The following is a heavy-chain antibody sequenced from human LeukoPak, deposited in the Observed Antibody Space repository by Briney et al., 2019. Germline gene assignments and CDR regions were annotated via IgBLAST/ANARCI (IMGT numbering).Heavy chain of an antibody. J-gene: IGHJ4*02. CDR1: GFTFSSHW. Sequence: GGSLRLSCAGSGFTFSSHWMTWVRQAPGKGLEWVANIKQDGSKKYSVDSVKGRFTISRDNAKNSLYLQMNSLRPEDTAVYYCARENSHQLPYTLDYWGQGTLVTVSS. V-gene: IGHV3-7*01. D-gene: IGHD2-2*02. CDR2: IKQDGSKK. CDR3: ARENSHQLPYTLDY.